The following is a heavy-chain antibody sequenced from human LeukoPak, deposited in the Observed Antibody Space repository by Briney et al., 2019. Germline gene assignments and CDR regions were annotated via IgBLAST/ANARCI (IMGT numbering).Heavy chain of an antibody. Sequence: GRSLRLSCAASGFTFSSYAMHWVRQAPGKGLKWVAVISYDGSNKYYADSVKGRFTISRDNSKNTLYLQMNSLRAEDTAVYYCARGPWYYDISRDAFDIWGQGTMVTVSS. D-gene: IGHD3-9*01. CDR1: GFTFSSYA. V-gene: IGHV3-30*04. CDR2: ISYDGSNK. J-gene: IGHJ3*02. CDR3: ARGPWYYDISRDAFDI.